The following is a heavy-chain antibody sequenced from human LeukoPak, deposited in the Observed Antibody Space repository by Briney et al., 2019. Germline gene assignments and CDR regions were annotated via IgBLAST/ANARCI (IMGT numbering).Heavy chain of an antibody. CDR3: ARDGGRSFDY. Sequence: GGSLRLSCAASGFTFSSYSMNWIRQAPGKGLEWVSSISSSTSYIYYADSVKGRFTISKDNAKNSLYLQMNSLRAEDTAVYYCARDGGRSFDYWGQGTLVTVSS. CDR1: GFTFSSYS. V-gene: IGHV3-21*01. CDR2: ISSSTSYI. D-gene: IGHD3-16*01. J-gene: IGHJ4*02.